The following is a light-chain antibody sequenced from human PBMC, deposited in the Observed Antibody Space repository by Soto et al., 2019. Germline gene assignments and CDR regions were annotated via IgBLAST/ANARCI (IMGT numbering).Light chain of an antibody. CDR3: QQYNSYSPT. CDR2: AAS. J-gene: IGKJ1*01. V-gene: IGKV1-5*01. CDR1: QSISSW. Sequence: DIQMTQSPSTLSASVGDRVTITCRASQSISSWLAWYQQKPGKAPKLLIYAASSLQSGVPSRFSGSGSGTHFTLTISSLQPDDFATYYCQQYNSYSPTFGQGTKVDIK.